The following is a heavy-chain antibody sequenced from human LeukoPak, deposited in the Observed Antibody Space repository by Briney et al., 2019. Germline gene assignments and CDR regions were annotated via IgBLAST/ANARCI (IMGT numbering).Heavy chain of an antibody. CDR1: GFTFSSYG. J-gene: IGHJ3*02. CDR3: AKDRYYYDSSAYYIGPSSSSHDAFDI. V-gene: IGHV3-30*02. Sequence: PGGSLRLSCAASGFTFSSYGMHWVRQAPGKGLEWVAFIRYDGSNKYYADSVKGRFTISRDNSKNTLYLQMNSLRAEDTAVYYCAKDRYYYDSSAYYIGPSSSSHDAFDIWGQGTMVTVSS. CDR2: IRYDGSNK. D-gene: IGHD3-22*01.